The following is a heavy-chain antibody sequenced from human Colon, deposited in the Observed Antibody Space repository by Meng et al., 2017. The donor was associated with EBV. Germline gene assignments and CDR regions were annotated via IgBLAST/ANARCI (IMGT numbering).Heavy chain of an antibody. D-gene: IGHD4-17*01. CDR3: ARTNYGDYNWFDP. CDR2: IYYSGST. Sequence: QVQLQESGPGQVKPSXXXXXTXTVSGGYISSGGFYWSWIRQHPGKGLEWIGYIYYSGSTYYNPSLRSRVAISIDTSKNQFSLKLTSVNAADTAVYFCARTNYGDYNWFDPRGQGTLVTVSS. V-gene: IGHV4-31*03. CDR1: GGYISSGGFY. J-gene: IGHJ5*02.